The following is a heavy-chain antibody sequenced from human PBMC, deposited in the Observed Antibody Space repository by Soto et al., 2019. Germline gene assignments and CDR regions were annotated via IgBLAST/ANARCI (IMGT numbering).Heavy chain of an antibody. CDR3: AKVSWAYKEEACFDS. D-gene: IGHD1-1*01. Sequence: EVQLLESGGDLVQPGGSLRLSCAASGFTFAGYAMSWVRQAPGKGLEWVSTITGGGGSTFYADSVKGRFTISRDNSKNTLYLQMSSLRAEDTAVYYFAKVSWAYKEEACFDSWGQGTLVTVSS. V-gene: IGHV3-23*01. J-gene: IGHJ4*02. CDR1: GFTFAGYA. CDR2: ITGGGGST.